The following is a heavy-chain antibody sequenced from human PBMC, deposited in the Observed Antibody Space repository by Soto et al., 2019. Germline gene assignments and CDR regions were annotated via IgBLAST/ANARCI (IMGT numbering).Heavy chain of an antibody. CDR3: ARGYYDSSGYFYFDY. CDR1: GYTFTSYG. J-gene: IGHJ4*01. Sequence: ASVKFSCKASGYTFTSYGISWVRQAPGQGLECMGWISAYNGNTNYAQKLQGRVTMTTXTXXSXXXMXLXXLRSDDTAVYYCARGYYDSSGYFYFDYWG. CDR2: ISAYNGNT. D-gene: IGHD3-22*01. V-gene: IGHV1-18*01.